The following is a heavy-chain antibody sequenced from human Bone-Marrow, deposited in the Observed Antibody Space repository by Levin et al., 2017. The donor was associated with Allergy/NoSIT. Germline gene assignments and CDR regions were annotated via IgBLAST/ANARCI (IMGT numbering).Heavy chain of an antibody. CDR3: ARDVTLGGFDY. CDR2: IWYDGSNK. D-gene: IGHD2-21*02. CDR1: GFTFSSYG. V-gene: IGHV3-33*01. J-gene: IGHJ4*02. Sequence: GESLKISCAASGFTFSSYGMHWVRQAPGKGLEWVAVIWYDGSNKYYADSVKGRFTISRDNSKNTLYLQMNSLRAEDTAVYYCARDVTLGGFDYWGQGTLVTVSS.